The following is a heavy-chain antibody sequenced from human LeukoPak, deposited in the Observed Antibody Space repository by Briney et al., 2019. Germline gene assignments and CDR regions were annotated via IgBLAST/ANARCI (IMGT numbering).Heavy chain of an antibody. CDR1: GFTFSSSW. Sequence: GGSLRLSCTASGFTFSSSWMNWVRQSPGKGLEWVACIKQDGSVKYYADSVKGRFTISRDNAESSLDLQMNSLRAEDTAVYYCAKDRATMVRGPNWFDPWGQGTLVTVSS. V-gene: IGHV3-7*03. CDR3: AKDRATMVRGPNWFDP. J-gene: IGHJ5*02. CDR2: IKQDGSVK. D-gene: IGHD3-10*01.